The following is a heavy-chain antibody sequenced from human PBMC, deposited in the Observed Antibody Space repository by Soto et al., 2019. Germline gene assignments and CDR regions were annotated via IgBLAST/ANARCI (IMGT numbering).Heavy chain of an antibody. Sequence: GGSLRLSCAASGFSVSNSYMSWIRQAPGKGLEWLSIIYSGASTYYAGSVKGRFTISRDSSKNTIYLQMNSPGADDTAVYYCVRDRFTVFGVAENRFDPWGQGTLVTVS. V-gene: IGHV3-66*01. CDR2: IYSGAST. CDR3: VRDRFTVFGVAENRFDP. CDR1: GFSVSNSY. D-gene: IGHD3-3*01. J-gene: IGHJ5*02.